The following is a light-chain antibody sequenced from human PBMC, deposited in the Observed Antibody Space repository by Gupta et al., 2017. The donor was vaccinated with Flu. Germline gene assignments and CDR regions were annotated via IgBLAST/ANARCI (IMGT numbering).Light chain of an antibody. V-gene: IGKV2-30*01. CDR3: RRCKHPWT. J-gene: IGKJ2*02. CDR1: QSLVYKNGITY. Sequence: DVVMTQSPLSLPVTLGQPASISCRSSQSLVYKNGITYLNWFQQRPGQSPRRIIYEVSKRDSGDTDRFSGSGAVNDFTLKISRGEAEDGGVYYGRRCKHPWTFGQGTRLEI. CDR2: EVS.